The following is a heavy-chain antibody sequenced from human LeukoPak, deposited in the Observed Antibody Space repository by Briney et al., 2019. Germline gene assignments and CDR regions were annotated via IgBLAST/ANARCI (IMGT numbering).Heavy chain of an antibody. Sequence: PGGSLRLSCAASGFSYSGDWMTWARQAPGKGLEWVANIKKDGSEEYYVDSVKGRFTISRDNAKNSLYLQMHSLRVEDTALYYCARGYGLDVWGQGTTVTVSS. J-gene: IGHJ6*02. CDR1: GFSYSGDW. CDR2: IKKDGSEE. V-gene: IGHV3-7*04. CDR3: ARGYGLDV.